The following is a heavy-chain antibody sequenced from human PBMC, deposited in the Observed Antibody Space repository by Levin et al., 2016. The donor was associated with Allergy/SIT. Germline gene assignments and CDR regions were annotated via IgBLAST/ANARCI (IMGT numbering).Heavy chain of an antibody. CDR3: ARERDGSGWLPDVFDV. J-gene: IGHJ3*01. V-gene: IGHV3-13*01. CDR2: IGVDGDT. CDR1: GFNFRTYD. D-gene: IGHD6-19*01. Sequence: GGSLRLSCSASGFNFRTYDMHWVRHFPGKGLQWVSAIGVDGDTYYEGSVKGRFTISRENAKSSFHLQMNSLRVEDTAVYYCARERDGSGWLPDVFDVWGQGTVVTVSP.